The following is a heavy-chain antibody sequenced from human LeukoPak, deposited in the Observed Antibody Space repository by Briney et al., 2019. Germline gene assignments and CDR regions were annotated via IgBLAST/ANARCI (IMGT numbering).Heavy chain of an antibody. Sequence: PGRSLRLSCAASGFTFDDYAMHWVRQAPGKGLEWVSGISWNSGSIGYADSVKGRFTISRDNAKNTLFLQMNSLRAEDTAVYYCAREGITVAGTEFDYWGQGTLVTVSS. CDR3: AREGITVAGTEFDY. CDR2: ISWNSGSI. J-gene: IGHJ4*02. V-gene: IGHV3-9*01. CDR1: GFTFDDYA. D-gene: IGHD6-19*01.